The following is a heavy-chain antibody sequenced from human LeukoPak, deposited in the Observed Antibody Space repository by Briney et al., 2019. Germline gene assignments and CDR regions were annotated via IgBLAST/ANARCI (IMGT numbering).Heavy chain of an antibody. CDR1: GFTFSSYG. CDR3: AKDREVDIYGSGSYPLDY. Sequence: GGSLRLSCAASGFTFSSYGMHWVRQAPGKGLEWVAVTSYDGSNKYYADSVKGRFTISRDNSKNTLYLQMNSLRAEDTAVYYCAKDREVDIYGSGSYPLDYWGQGTLVTVSS. CDR2: TSYDGSNK. D-gene: IGHD3-10*01. J-gene: IGHJ4*02. V-gene: IGHV3-30*18.